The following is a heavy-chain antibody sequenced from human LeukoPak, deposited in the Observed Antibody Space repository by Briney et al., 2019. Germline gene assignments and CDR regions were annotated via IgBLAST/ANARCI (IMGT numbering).Heavy chain of an antibody. CDR1: GFSRRTRGVG. CDR2: IYWSDDK. D-gene: IGHD1-26*01. Sequence: SGPTLVKPAQTLTLTCTFSGFSRRTRGVGVGWISQPPGKALEWLALIYWSDDKRYSPSLKSRLTITKDTSKNQVVLTMTNMDPVDTATYYCVHREGATLYGYWGQGTLVAVSS. CDR3: VHREGATLYGY. V-gene: IGHV2-5*01. J-gene: IGHJ4*02.